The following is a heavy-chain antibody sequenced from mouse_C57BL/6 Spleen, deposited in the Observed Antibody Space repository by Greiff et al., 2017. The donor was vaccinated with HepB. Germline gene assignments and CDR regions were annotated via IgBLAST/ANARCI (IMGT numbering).Heavy chain of an antibody. CDR2: ISSGGDYT. J-gene: IGHJ3*01. CDR1: GFTFSSYA. CDR3: TRVRNYGSKAY. V-gene: IGHV5-9-1*02. D-gene: IGHD1-1*01. Sequence: EVMLVESGEGLVKPGGSLKLSCAASGFTFSSYAMSWVRQTPEKRLEWVAYISSGGDYTYYADTVKGRFTISRDNARNTLYLQMSSLKCEDTAMYYCTRVRNYGSKAYWGQGTLVTVSA.